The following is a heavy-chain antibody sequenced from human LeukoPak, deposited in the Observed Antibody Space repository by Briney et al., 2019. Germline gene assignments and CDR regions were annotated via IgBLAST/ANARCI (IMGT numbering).Heavy chain of an antibody. V-gene: IGHV3-30*18. Sequence: PGGSLRLSCAASGFTFSSYGMHWVRQAPGKGLEWVAVISYDGSNKYYADSVKGRFTISRDNSKNTLYLQMNSLRAEDTAVYYCAKDVSPLRYFDWLTSDWGQGTLVTVSS. CDR3: AKDVSPLRYFDWLTSD. D-gene: IGHD3-9*01. J-gene: IGHJ4*02. CDR1: GFTFSSYG. CDR2: ISYDGSNK.